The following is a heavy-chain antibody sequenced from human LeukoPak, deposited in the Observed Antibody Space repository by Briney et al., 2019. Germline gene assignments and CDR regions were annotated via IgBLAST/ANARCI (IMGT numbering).Heavy chain of an antibody. CDR1: GFTFSGYW. CDR2: IKQDGSEK. D-gene: IGHD2-2*01. Sequence: PGGSLRLSCAPSGFTFSGYWMSWVRQAPGKGLEWVANIKQDGSEKYYIDSVKGRFTISRDNSKNTLFLQMNSLRTEDTAPFYCAREETWFSTTWYYFDYWGQGTLVTVSS. J-gene: IGHJ4*02. V-gene: IGHV3-7*01. CDR3: AREETWFSTTWYYFDY.